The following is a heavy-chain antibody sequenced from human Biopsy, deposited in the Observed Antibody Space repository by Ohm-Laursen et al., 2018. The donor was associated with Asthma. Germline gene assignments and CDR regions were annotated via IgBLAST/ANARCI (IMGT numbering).Heavy chain of an antibody. J-gene: IGHJ5*02. CDR1: AFAFNNSS. CDR2: ISASGVRT. CDR3: AKITTDRQKANNWFDP. V-gene: IGHV3-23*01. D-gene: IGHD3-22*01. Sequence: SLRLSCSASAFAFNNSSMTWVRQAPGKGLEWVSSISASGVRTFYADSVKGRFTVSRDSSRNTLYLQLSTLRVEDTAVYFCAKITTDRQKANNWFDPWGQGTLVTVSS.